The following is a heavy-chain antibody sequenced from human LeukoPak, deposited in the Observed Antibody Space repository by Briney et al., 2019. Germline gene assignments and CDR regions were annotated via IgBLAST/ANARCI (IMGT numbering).Heavy chain of an antibody. CDR2: INHSGST. CDR1: GGSFSGYY. CDR3: ARGGWDCSSTSRYRLKFDY. V-gene: IGHV4-34*01. D-gene: IGHD2-2*01. Sequence: SETLSLTCAVYGGSFSGYYWSWIRQPPGKGLEWIGEINHSGSTNYNPSLKSRVTISVDTSKNQFSLKLSSVTAADTAVYYCARGGWDCSSTSRYRLKFDYWGQGTLVTVSS. J-gene: IGHJ4*02.